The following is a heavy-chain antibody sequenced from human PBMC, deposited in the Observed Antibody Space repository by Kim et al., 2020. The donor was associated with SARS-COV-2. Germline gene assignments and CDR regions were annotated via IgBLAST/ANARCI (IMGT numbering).Heavy chain of an antibody. D-gene: IGHD4-17*01. V-gene: IGHV4-39*07. Sequence: KSRVTISVDTSKNQFSLKLSSVTAADTAVYYCARDLSEAVTTFLNWYFDLWGRGTLVTVSS. CDR3: ARDLSEAVTTFLNWYFDL. J-gene: IGHJ2*01.